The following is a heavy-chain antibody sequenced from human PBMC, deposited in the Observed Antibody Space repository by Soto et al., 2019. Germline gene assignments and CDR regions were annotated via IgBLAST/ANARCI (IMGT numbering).Heavy chain of an antibody. J-gene: IGHJ4*02. D-gene: IGHD4-17*01. CDR2: IYYSGST. V-gene: IGHV4-31*03. CDR1: GGSIISSNYY. CDR3: ARASNGNYGALPFLAY. Sequence: SETLSLTCTVSGGSIISSNYYWSWIRQHPGKGLEWIGYIYYSGSTYYNPSLKSRVTISVDTSKNQFSLKLSSVTAADTAVYYYARASNGNYGALPFLAYGGQGTLVPVSS.